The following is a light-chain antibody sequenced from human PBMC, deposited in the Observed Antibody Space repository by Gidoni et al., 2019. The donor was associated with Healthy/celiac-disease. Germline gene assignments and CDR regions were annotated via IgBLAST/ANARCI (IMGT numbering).Light chain of an antibody. CDR3: QSYDSSLSGSGV. Sequence: QSVLTPPPSASGAPGPRVTISGTGSSSNIGAGYDVHWYQQLPGTAPKLLIYGNSNRPSGVPDRFAGSKSGTSASLAITGLQAEDEADYYCQSYDSSLSGSGVFGTGTKVT. J-gene: IGLJ1*01. V-gene: IGLV1-40*01. CDR1: SSNIGAGYD. CDR2: GNS.